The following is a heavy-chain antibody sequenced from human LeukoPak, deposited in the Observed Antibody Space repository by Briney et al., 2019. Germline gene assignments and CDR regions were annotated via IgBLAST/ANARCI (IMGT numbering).Heavy chain of an antibody. CDR1: GDSVSSNSAA. J-gene: IGHJ5*02. Sequence: SQTLSLTCAISGDSVSSNSAAWNWIRQSPSRGLEWLGRTYYRSKWYNDYAVSVKSRITINPDTSKNQFSLQLNSVTPEDTAVYYCARHQGYCSSTSCYPGIWFDPWGQGTLVTVSS. D-gene: IGHD2-2*01. CDR3: ARHQGYCSSTSCYPGIWFDP. CDR2: TYYRSKWYN. V-gene: IGHV6-1*01.